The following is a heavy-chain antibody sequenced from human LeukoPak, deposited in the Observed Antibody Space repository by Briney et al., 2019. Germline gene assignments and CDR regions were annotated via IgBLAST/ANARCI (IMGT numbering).Heavy chain of an antibody. Sequence: SETLSLTCAVYGGSFSDYYWTLIRQTPGKGLEGIGEISHTGLTGSNPSLKSRVTIFVDSSKKQFSLRMTSVTAADTGIYYCARVPDITARPCDTWGPGTLVTVSS. V-gene: IGHV4-34*01. CDR2: ISHTGLT. J-gene: IGHJ5*02. CDR1: GGSFSDYY. D-gene: IGHD1-1*01. CDR3: ARVPDITARPCDT.